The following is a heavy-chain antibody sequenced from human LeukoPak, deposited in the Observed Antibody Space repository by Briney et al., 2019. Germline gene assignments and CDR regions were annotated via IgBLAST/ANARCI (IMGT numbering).Heavy chain of an antibody. CDR1: GDSISSGGYY. CDR2: MYYSGRT. CDR3: AKSRVTVTTID. V-gene: IGHV4-31*03. J-gene: IGHJ1*01. Sequence: SQTLSLTCTVSGDSISSGGYYWTWIRQRPGKGLEWIGYMYYSGRTYYNPALKSRVIISIDTSKNQFSLNLTSVTAADTAVYYCAKSRVTVTTIDWGQGTLVAVSS. D-gene: IGHD4-17*01.